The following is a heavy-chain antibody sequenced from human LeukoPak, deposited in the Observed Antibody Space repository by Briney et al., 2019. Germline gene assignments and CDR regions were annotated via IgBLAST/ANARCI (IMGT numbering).Heavy chain of an antibody. CDR1: GFTFSTYG. D-gene: IGHD6-19*01. J-gene: IGHJ3*02. Sequence: PGGSLRLSCTGSGFTFSTYGMHWVRQAPGKGLEWVAVISHDGSNKDYPDSVKGRFAISRDNSKNTLYLQMNSLRAEDTAVYYCAKDHGGYSSGWYGLSWSSDAFDIWGQGTMVTVSS. CDR3: AKDHGGYSSGWYGLSWSSDAFDI. CDR2: ISHDGSNK. V-gene: IGHV3-30*18.